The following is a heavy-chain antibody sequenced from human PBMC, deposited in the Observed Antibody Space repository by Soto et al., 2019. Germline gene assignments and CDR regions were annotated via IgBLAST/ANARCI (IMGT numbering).Heavy chain of an antibody. V-gene: IGHV3-30*18. D-gene: IGHD1-7*01. J-gene: IGHJ4*02. Sequence: GGSLRLSCAASGFTFTSYGMHWVRQAPGKGLEWMALILHDGSAEYYADSVKGRFTISRDNSKSTLYLQMNSLRAEDTAVYYCANVPFWELELRHYFDYWGQGTLVTVSS. CDR2: ILHDGSAE. CDR3: ANVPFWELELRHYFDY. CDR1: GFTFTSYG.